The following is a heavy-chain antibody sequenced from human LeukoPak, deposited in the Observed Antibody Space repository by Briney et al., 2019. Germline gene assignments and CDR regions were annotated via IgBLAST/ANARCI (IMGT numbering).Heavy chain of an antibody. V-gene: IGHV4-59*01. CDR1: GGSINSYY. Sequence: SETLSLTCTVSGGSINSYYWSWIRQPPGEGPEWIGYIYSSGNTNYNPSLKSRVTMSVDTSKNQFSLKLSSVAAADTAVYYCARASQWLGHFDSWGQGTLVTVSS. J-gene: IGHJ4*02. CDR3: ARASQWLGHFDS. CDR2: IYSSGNT. D-gene: IGHD6-19*01.